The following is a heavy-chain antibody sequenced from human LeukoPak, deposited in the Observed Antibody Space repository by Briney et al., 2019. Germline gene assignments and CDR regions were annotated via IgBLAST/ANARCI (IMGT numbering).Heavy chain of an antibody. Sequence: PGGSLRLSCAASGFTFSSYAMSWVRQAPGKGLEWVSAISGSGGSTYYADSVTGRFTISRDNSKNTLYLQMNGLRAEDTALYYGANAGYSYAYAIYYWGQGTLVTVSS. CDR1: GFTFSSYA. CDR3: ANAGYSYAYAIYY. CDR2: ISGSGGST. D-gene: IGHD5-18*01. J-gene: IGHJ4*02. V-gene: IGHV3-23*01.